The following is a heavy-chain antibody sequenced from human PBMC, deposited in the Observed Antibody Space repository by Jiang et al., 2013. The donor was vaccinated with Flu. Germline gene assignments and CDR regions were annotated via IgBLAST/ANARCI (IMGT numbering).Heavy chain of an antibody. D-gene: IGHD2-15*01. CDR1: EFSLSTHGAG. Sequence: KPTQTLTLTCTFSEFSLSTHGAGVGWIRQAPGKAPEWLALIYWNDDERYSPSLKSRLTITKDTSKNQVVLTMTNMDPVDTATYYCARRKGIVAVIGGSRDYVNWFDPWGQGTLVTVSS. CDR2: IYWNDDE. V-gene: IGHV2-5*01. J-gene: IGHJ5*02. CDR3: ARRKGIVAVIGGSRDYVNWFDP.